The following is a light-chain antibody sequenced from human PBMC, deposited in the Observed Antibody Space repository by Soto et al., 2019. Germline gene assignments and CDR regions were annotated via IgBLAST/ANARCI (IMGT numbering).Light chain of an antibody. CDR2: KAS. J-gene: IGKJ1*01. CDR3: QQYSPYSART. Sequence: DIQMTQSPSTLSASVGDRVTVTCRASQNIGSWVAWYQQKPGKAHNLLIYKASTLENGVPSRFSGTGSGTEFTLTISSLQPDDFATYYCQQYSPYSARTFGQGTKVEFK. V-gene: IGKV1-5*03. CDR1: QNIGSW.